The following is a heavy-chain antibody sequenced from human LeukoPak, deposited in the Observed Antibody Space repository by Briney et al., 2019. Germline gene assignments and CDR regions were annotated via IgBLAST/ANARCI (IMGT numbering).Heavy chain of an antibody. CDR2: IYYSGST. Sequence: SETLSLTCTVSGGSISSSSYYWGWIRQPPGKGLEWIGSIYYSGSTYYNPSLKSRVTISVDTSKNQFSLKLSSVTSAHTAVYYCARTGKYYYDSSGSYYGYYFDYWGQGPLVNVSS. J-gene: IGHJ4*02. D-gene: IGHD3-22*01. CDR3: ARTGKYYYDSSGSYYGYYFDY. V-gene: IGHV4-39*01. CDR1: GGSISSSSYY.